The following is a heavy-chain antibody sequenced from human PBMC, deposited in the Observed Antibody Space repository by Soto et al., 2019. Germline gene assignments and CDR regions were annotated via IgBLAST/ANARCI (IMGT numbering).Heavy chain of an antibody. CDR1: GFSVSSNY. CDR3: SGDPSGYDEGDSYPGVDX. CDR2: IYINGST. Sequence: PEGSLRLSCAASGFSVSSNYMSWVRQAPGEGLEWVSIIYINGSTDYADYVQGRFSVSRDIYKNTLFLQMNNLRAEDTAVYFCSGDPSGYDEGDSYPGVDXWGQVTMVTVS. V-gene: IGHV3-53*01. D-gene: IGHD5-12*01. J-gene: IGHJ6*02.